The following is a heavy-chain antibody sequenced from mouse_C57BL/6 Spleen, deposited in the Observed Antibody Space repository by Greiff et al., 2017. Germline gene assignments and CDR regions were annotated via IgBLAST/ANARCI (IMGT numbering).Heavy chain of an antibody. D-gene: IGHD2-1*01. CDR3: TTDGNWYFDY. CDR1: GYTFTDYE. Sequence: VQLQQSGAELVRPGASVTLSCKASGYTFTDYEMHWVKQTPVHGLEWIGAIDPETGGTAYNQKFKGKAILTADKSSSTAYMELRSLTSEDSAVYYCTTDGNWYFDYWGQGTTLTVSS. V-gene: IGHV1-15*01. CDR2: IDPETGGT. J-gene: IGHJ2*01.